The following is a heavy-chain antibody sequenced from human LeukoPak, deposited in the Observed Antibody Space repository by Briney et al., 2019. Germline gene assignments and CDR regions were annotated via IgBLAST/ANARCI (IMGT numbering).Heavy chain of an antibody. J-gene: IGHJ4*02. D-gene: IGHD3-16*01. V-gene: IGHV3-48*03. Sequence: GGSLRLSCAGSGFTFSSYDMNWVRQAPGKGLEWVSYISNSGNTKYYANSVKGRFTISRDNAKNSLYLQMNSLRVEDTAVYYCAKGLDYDDYWGQETLVTVSS. CDR3: AKGLDYDDY. CDR2: ISNSGNTK. CDR1: GFTFSSYD.